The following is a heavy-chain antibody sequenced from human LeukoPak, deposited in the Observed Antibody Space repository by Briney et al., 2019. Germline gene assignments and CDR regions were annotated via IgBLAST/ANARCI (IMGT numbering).Heavy chain of an antibody. J-gene: IGHJ4*02. V-gene: IGHV4-31*03. Sequence: PSQTLSLTCTVSGGSISSGGYYWSWIRQHPGKGLEWIGYIYYSGSTYYNPSLKSRVTTSVDTSKNQFSLKLSSVTAADTAVYYCARTGSIASRPSLVSYGGTDYFDYWGQGTLVTVSS. CDR1: GGSISSGGYY. CDR2: IYYSGST. D-gene: IGHD6-6*01. CDR3: ARTGSIASRPSLVSYGGTDYFDY.